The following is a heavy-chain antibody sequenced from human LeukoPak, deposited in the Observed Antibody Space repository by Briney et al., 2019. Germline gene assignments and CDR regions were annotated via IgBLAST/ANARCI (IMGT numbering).Heavy chain of an antibody. CDR3: AREAYCGGDCYSGFDY. CDR2: IYYSGST. D-gene: IGHD2-21*02. Sequence: SETLSLTCTVSGGSINSYHWSWIRQPPGKGLEWMGYIYYSGSTNYNPSLKSRVTISVDTSKNQFSLKLSSVTAADTAVYYCAREAYCGGDCYSGFDYWGQGTLVTVSS. J-gene: IGHJ4*02. V-gene: IGHV4-59*01. CDR1: GGSINSYH.